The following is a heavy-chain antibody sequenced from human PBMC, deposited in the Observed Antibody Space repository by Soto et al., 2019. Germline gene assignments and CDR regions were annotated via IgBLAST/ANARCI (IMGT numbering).Heavy chain of an antibody. CDR3: ARDDGIGWFFEAA. CDR1: GGSISSFA. J-gene: IGHJ4*02. V-gene: IGHV1-69*12. D-gene: IGHD6-19*01. Sequence: QVQLVQSGAEVKKPGSSVKVSCKASGGSISSFAISWVRQAPGQGLDWMGGIIPIFNSANYAQKFQGGVTITADASTSTVYMELSSLRSEDTAVYYCARDDGIGWFFEAAGGQGTLVTVSS. CDR2: IIPIFNSA.